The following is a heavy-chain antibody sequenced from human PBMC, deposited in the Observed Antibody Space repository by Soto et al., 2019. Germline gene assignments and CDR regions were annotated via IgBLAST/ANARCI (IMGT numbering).Heavy chain of an antibody. J-gene: IGHJ4*02. V-gene: IGHV3-23*01. CDR1: GFTLTSYG. Sequence: EVQLLESGGGLVQPGGSLRLSCEVSGFTLTSYGMNWVRQAPDKGLEWVSTIGRGGDTFYADSVRGRFTISRDNSKNTVYLHMNSLRAEDTAVYYCAKLDGSGWSHFDYWGQGTLVTVSS. D-gene: IGHD6-19*01. CDR3: AKLDGSGWSHFDY. CDR2: IGRGGDT.